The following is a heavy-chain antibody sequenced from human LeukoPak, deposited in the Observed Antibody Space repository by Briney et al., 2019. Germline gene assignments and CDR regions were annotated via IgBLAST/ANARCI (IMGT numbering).Heavy chain of an antibody. D-gene: IGHD3-10*01. CDR2: TYHSGST. CDR3: ARGRGVPYFDY. V-gene: IGHV4-30-2*01. CDR1: GGSISSGGYS. Sequence: PSQTLSLTCAVSGGSISSGGYSWSWIRQPPGKGLEWIGYTYHSGSTYYNPSLKSRVTISVDRSKNQFSLKLSSVTAADTAVYYCARGRGVPYFDYWGQGTLVTVSS. J-gene: IGHJ4*02.